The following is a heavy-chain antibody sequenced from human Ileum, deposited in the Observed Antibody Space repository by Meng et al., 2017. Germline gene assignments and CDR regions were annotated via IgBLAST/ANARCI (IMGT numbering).Heavy chain of an antibody. V-gene: IGHV4-39*01. CDR1: SGSFTNNNYY. J-gene: IGHJ4*02. D-gene: IGHD4-17*01. CDR3: ARRAHYGDPPR. CDR2: IYYGGST. Sequence: QLRLQESGPGLVKPSETLSLTCSVSSGSFTNNNYYWVWIRRPPGKGLEWIGSIYYGGSTYYNPSLKSRVTISVETSTNQFSLKLISVTAADTAVYYCARRAHYGDPPRWGQGTLVTVSS.